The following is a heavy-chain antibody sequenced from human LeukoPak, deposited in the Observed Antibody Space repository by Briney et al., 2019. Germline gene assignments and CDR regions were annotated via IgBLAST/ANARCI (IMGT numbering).Heavy chain of an antibody. Sequence: ASVKVSCKASGYTFTSYAISWVRQAPGQGLEWMGWISVYNGNTNYAQKLQGRVTMTTDTSTSTAYMELRSLRSDDTAVYYCATRSDYDYGDDVADYWGQGTLVTVSS. V-gene: IGHV1-18*01. CDR3: ATRSDYDYGDDVADY. J-gene: IGHJ4*02. CDR2: ISVYNGNT. CDR1: GYTFTSYA. D-gene: IGHD4-17*01.